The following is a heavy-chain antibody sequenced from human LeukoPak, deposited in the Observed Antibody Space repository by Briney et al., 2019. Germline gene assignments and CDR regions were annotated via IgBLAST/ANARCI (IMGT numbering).Heavy chain of an antibody. V-gene: IGHV4-61*01. Sequence: PSETLSLTCTVSGGSVSSGSYYWSWIRQPPGKGLEWIGYIYYSGSTNYNPSLKSRVTISVDTSKNQFSLKLSSVTAADTAVYYCARSPSRHDYVWGSYRVDAFDIWGQGTMVTVSS. CDR1: GGSVSSGSYY. CDR3: ARSPSRHDYVWGSYRVDAFDI. J-gene: IGHJ3*02. CDR2: IYYSGST. D-gene: IGHD3-16*02.